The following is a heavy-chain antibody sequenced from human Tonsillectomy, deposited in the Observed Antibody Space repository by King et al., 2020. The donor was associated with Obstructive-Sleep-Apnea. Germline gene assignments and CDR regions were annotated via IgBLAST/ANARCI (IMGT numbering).Heavy chain of an antibody. Sequence: VQLQESGPGLVKPSETLSLTCTVSGGSISSYYWSWIRQPPGKGLEWIGYIYYSGSTNYNPSLQSRVTISVDTSKNQFSLKLSSVTAADTAVYYCARGYGSGSYYILSEYWGQGTLVTVSS. CDR2: IYYSGST. D-gene: IGHD3-10*01. CDR3: ARGYGSGSYYILSEY. V-gene: IGHV4-59*08. CDR1: GGSISSYY. J-gene: IGHJ4*02.